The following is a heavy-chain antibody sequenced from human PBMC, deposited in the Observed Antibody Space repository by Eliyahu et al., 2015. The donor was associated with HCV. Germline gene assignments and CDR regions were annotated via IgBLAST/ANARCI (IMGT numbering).Heavy chain of an antibody. D-gene: IGHD3-3*01. Sequence: GSYYWSWIRQPPGKGLEWIGYIYYSGNTNYNPSLKSRVTISVDTSRNQFSLKLSSVTAADTAVYYCSRGTNDFWSGYVYYYGLDVWGQGTTVTVSS. J-gene: IGHJ6*02. V-gene: IGHV4-61*01. CDR1: GSYY. CDR2: IYYSGNT. CDR3: SRGTNDFWSGYVYYYGLDV.